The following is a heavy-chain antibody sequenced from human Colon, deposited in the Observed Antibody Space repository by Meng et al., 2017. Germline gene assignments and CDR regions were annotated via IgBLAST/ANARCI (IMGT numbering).Heavy chain of an antibody. CDR1: DYSISNGYF. V-gene: IGHV4-38-2*02. Sequence: GSLRLSCQVSDYSISNGYFWTWIRPSPGKRLEWFGTVHESGRTYTSPSLKRRLTISLDKSRNHFPLKLRTVTAAVSAAYYCARDSSGVGAFAGYSFFDLWGQGSLVTVSS. CDR3: ARDSSGVGAFAGYSFFDL. CDR2: VHESGRT. D-gene: IGHD3-10*01. J-gene: IGHJ4*02.